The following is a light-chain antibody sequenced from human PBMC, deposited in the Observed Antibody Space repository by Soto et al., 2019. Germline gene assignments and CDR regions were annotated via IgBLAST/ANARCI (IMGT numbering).Light chain of an antibody. V-gene: IGLV3-1*01. CDR1: KLGDKY. Sequence: SYELTQPPSVSVSPGQTASITCSGDKLGDKYACWYQQKPDQSPVLVNHQDSKRPSGIPERFSGSNSGNTATLTISGTQAMDEADYYCQAWDSSTYVVFGGGTKVTVL. CDR2: QDS. CDR3: QAWDSSTYVV. J-gene: IGLJ2*01.